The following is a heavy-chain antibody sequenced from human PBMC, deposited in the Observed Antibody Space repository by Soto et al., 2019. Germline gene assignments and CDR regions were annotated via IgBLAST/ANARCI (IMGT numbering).Heavy chain of an antibody. CDR3: AMTREYYYNGMDV. J-gene: IGHJ6*02. CDR1: GGTFRRYG. V-gene: IGHV1-69*12. CDR2: IIPIFGTA. Sequence: QVQLVQSGAEVKKPGSSVKVSCKASGGTFRRYGMSWVRQAPGQGLEWMGGIIPIFGTANYAQKFQGRVTITADESSSTAYMELSSLRSEDTAVYYCAMTREYYYNGMDVWGQGTTVTVSS.